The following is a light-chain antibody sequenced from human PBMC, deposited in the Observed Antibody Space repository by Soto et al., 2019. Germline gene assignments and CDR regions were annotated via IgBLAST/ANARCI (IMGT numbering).Light chain of an antibody. Sequence: QSALTQPASVSGSPGQSITISCTGTSSDVGGYNYVSWYQQHPGKAPKLMIYDVSNRPSGVSNRFSGSKSGNTASLTISGLQAEDDDDYYCSSYTISCTLAVLGGGTKLTVL. CDR2: DVS. CDR3: SSYTISCTLAV. J-gene: IGLJ2*01. CDR1: SSDVGGYNY. V-gene: IGLV2-14*01.